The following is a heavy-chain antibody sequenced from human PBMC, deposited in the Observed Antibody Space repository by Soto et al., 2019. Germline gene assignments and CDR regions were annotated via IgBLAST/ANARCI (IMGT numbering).Heavy chain of an antibody. CDR1: GGSINNYY. J-gene: IGHJ4*02. CDR2: IYYSGST. Sequence: PSETLSLTCTVSGGSINNYYWSWIRQPPGKGLEWIGYIYYSGSTHYNPSLQNRVTISIDTSKNQVSLKVNSVTAADTAVYYCARDHPHSYGVYYFDYWGQGTPVTVSS. CDR3: ARDHPHSYGVYYFDY. D-gene: IGHD5-18*01. V-gene: IGHV4-59*01.